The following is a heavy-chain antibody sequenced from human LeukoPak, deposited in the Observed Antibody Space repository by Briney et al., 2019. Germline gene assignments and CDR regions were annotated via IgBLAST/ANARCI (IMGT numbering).Heavy chain of an antibody. CDR3: ARAPARGRAAAGTSRDAFDI. CDR1: GYTFTSYD. D-gene: IGHD6-13*01. CDR2: MNPNSGNT. V-gene: IGHV1-8*01. Sequence: GASVKVSYKASGYTFTSYDINWVRQATGQGLEWMGWMNPNSGNTGYAQKFQGRVTMTRNTSISTAYMELSSLRSEDTAVYYCARAPARGRAAAGTSRDAFDIWGQGTMVTVSS. J-gene: IGHJ3*02.